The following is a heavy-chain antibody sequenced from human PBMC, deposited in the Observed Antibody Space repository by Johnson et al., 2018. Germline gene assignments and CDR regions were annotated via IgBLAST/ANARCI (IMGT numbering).Heavy chain of an antibody. Sequence: QVQLVESGGGVVQPGRSLRLSCAASGFTFSSYGMHWVRQAPGKGLEWVAVISYDGSNKYYADSVKGRFTISRDNSKNTLDLQMNSLRAEDTAVYYCAKEERYYYYMDVWGKGTTVTVSS. CDR2: ISYDGSNK. CDR1: GFTFSSYG. V-gene: IGHV3-30*18. J-gene: IGHJ6*03. CDR3: AKEERYYYYMDV.